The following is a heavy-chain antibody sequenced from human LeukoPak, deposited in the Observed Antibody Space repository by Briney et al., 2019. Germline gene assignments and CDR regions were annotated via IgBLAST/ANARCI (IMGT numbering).Heavy chain of an antibody. CDR3: ARSQQQLVLRGAFDI. J-gene: IGHJ3*02. Sequence: PSQTLSLTCTVSGGSISSGGYYWSWIRQHPGKGLEWIGYIYYSGSTYYIPSLKSRVTISVDTSKNQFPLKLSSVTAADTAVYYCARSQQQLVLRGAFDIWGQGTMVTVSS. CDR2: IYYSGST. D-gene: IGHD6-13*01. CDR1: GGSISSGGYY. V-gene: IGHV4-31*03.